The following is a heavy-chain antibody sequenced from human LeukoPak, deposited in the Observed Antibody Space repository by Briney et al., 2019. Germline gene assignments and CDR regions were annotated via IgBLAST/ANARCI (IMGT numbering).Heavy chain of an antibody. CDR3: ARLGNRIDNAFNM. CDR2: IYYSGNT. Sequence: SETLSLTCTVSGDSISSSNYYWAWIRQPPGKGLEWIWTIYYSGNTYYNPSLKSRVTISVDTSMNHFSLSLNSVTAADTAVYFCARLGNRIDNAFNMWGHGTMVTVSS. V-gene: IGHV4-39*02. CDR1: GDSISSSNYY. J-gene: IGHJ3*02. D-gene: IGHD7-27*01.